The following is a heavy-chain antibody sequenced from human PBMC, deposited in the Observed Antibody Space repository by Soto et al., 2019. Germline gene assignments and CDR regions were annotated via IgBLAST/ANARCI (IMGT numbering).Heavy chain of an antibody. D-gene: IGHD2-2*01. CDR3: AREVQVHTPAFVY. CDR2: ISPMFGAA. V-gene: IGHV1-69*19. CDR1: GATFNTFA. J-gene: IGHJ4*02. Sequence: QVQLVQSGAEMKKPGSSVKVSCQSSGATFNTFALNWGRQAPGQGPEWMGDISPMFGAANYAPKFQGRVTITADESTGTSYMQLSSLTSEDTALYFCAREVQVHTPAFVYWGQGTLVTVSS.